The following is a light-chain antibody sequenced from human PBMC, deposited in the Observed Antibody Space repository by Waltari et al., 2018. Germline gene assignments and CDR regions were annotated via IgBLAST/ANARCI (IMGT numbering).Light chain of an antibody. Sequence: QSVLTQPPSASGTPGQTVTISCSGSSPNIRSNSVYWYQQVPGTAPKLLIYTNRERPSGVPDRFSGSRSGSSAFLVISGLRSEDEADYYCATWDDSLSGWVFGGGTKLTVL. J-gene: IGLJ3*02. CDR3: ATWDDSLSGWV. V-gene: IGLV1-47*01. CDR2: TNR. CDR1: SPNIRSNS.